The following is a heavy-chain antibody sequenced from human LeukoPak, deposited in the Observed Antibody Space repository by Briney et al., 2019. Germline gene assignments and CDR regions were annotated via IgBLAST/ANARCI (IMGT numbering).Heavy chain of an antibody. CDR3: AKGGKWDVTPFDY. CDR1: GGSISSNH. Sequence: ETLSLTCAVSGGSISSNHWWSWVRQAPGKGLEWVSTISGGGGSTYYADSVKGRFTISRDNSKNTLYLQVNSLRAEDTAVYYCAKGGKWDVTPFDYWGQGTLVTVSS. D-gene: IGHD1-26*01. CDR2: ISGGGGST. V-gene: IGHV3-23*01. J-gene: IGHJ4*02.